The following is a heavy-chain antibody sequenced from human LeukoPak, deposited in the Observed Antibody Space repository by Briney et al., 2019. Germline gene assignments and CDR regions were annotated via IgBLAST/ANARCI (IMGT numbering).Heavy chain of an antibody. Sequence: GASVKVSCKASGYTFTGYYMHWVRQAPGQGLEWMGWINPNSGGTNYAQKFQGRVTMTRDTSISTAYMELNRLRSDDTAVYYCARETPLASRAFDIWGQGTMVTVSS. D-gene: IGHD3-3*02. CDR3: ARETPLASRAFDI. CDR1: GYTFTGYY. V-gene: IGHV1-2*02. CDR2: INPNSGGT. J-gene: IGHJ3*02.